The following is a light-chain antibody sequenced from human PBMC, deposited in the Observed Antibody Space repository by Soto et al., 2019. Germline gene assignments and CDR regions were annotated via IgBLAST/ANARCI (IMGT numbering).Light chain of an antibody. CDR3: SSYTRSSNYV. CDR2: EVS. CDR1: SSDVGGYNY. V-gene: IGLV2-14*01. Sequence: QSVLTQPASVSGSPGQSITISCTGTSSDVGGYNYVSWYQQHPGKAPKLMIYEVSNRPSGVSNRFSGSKSGNTASLTISGLQAEDEAGYYCSSYTRSSNYVLGNGTKVTV. J-gene: IGLJ1*01.